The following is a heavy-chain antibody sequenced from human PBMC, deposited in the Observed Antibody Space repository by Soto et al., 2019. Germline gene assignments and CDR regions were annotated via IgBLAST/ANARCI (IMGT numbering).Heavy chain of an antibody. CDR2: IYRTGST. J-gene: IGHJ4*02. V-gene: IGHV4-4*02. CDR1: GGSLRSATYY. CDR3: ASRDPGTSVDY. Sequence: SETLSLTCAVSGGSLRSATYYWSWIRQPPGQGLEWIGEIYRTGSTNYNPSLKSRVTISLDKSENQFSLKVTSLTAADTAVYYCASRDPGTSVDYWGQGTLVTVSS. D-gene: IGHD1-7*01.